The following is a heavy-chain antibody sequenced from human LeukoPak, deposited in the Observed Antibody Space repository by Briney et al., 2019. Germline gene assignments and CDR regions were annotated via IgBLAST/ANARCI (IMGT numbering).Heavy chain of an antibody. V-gene: IGHV4-34*01. CDR2: INHSGST. Sequence: PSETLSLTCAAYGGSFSGYYWSWIRQPPGKGLEWIGEINHSGSTNYNPSLKSRVTISVDTSKNQFSLKLSSVTAADTAVYYCARVAADSSGYYYIHAFDIWGQGTMVTVSS. J-gene: IGHJ3*02. D-gene: IGHD3-22*01. CDR1: GGSFSGYY. CDR3: ARVAADSSGYYYIHAFDI.